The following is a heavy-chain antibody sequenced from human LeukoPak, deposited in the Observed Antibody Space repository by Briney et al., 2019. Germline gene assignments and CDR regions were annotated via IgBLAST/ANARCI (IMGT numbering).Heavy chain of an antibody. CDR1: GYTLTELS. Sequence: GASVKVSCKVSGYTLTELSMHWVRQAPGKGLEWMGGFDPEDGETIYAQKFQGRVTMTEDTSTDTAYMELSSLRAGDTAVYYCAKQGVYGSGSYFSPNDYYYYYYMDVWGTGTTVTVSS. J-gene: IGHJ6*03. CDR3: AKQGVYGSGSYFSPNDYYYYYYMDV. D-gene: IGHD3-10*01. V-gene: IGHV1-24*01. CDR2: FDPEDGET.